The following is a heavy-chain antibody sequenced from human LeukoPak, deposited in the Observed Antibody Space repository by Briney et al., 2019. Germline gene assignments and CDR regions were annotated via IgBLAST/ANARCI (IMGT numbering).Heavy chain of an antibody. CDR3: AKHRLGSKAKDY. D-gene: IGHD3-10*01. Sequence: PGGSLRLSCAASGFTFSNYAMSWVRQARGKGLEWVSAISGSDGSTTYADYVKGRFTISRDNSKNTLYLQMNSLRAEDTAIYYCAKHRLGSKAKDYWGQGTLVTVSS. J-gene: IGHJ4*02. V-gene: IGHV3-23*01. CDR2: ISGSDGST. CDR1: GFTFSNYA.